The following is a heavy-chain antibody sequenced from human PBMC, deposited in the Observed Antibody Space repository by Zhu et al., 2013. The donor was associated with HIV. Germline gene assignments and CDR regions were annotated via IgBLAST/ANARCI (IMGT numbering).Heavy chain of an antibody. D-gene: IGHD5-18*01. Sequence: QVQLVQSGAEVKKPGASVKVSCKASGYTLTGYYMHWVRQAPGQGLEWMGWINPNSGGTDSARKFQGRLTMTRDTSISTAYMELSRLRSDDTAVYYCARVMSYGPXSDYYYYMDVWGQRATVTVSS. J-gene: IGHJ6*03. CDR3: ARVMSYGPXSDYYYYMDV. CDR2: INPNSGGT. CDR1: GYTLTGYY. V-gene: IGHV1-2*02.